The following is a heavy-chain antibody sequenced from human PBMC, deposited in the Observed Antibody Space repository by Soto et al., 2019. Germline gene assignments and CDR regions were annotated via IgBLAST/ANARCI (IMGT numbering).Heavy chain of an antibody. Sequence: XXEVSXXASGFTFTSSAVQWVRQARGQRLEWIGWIVVGSGNTNYAQKFQERVTITRDMSTSTAYMELSSLRSEDTAVYYCAAAPTHGKGYYYYGMDVWGQGTTVTVSS. CDR3: AAAPTHGKGYYYYGMDV. V-gene: IGHV1-58*01. CDR1: GFTFTSSA. CDR2: IVVGSGNT. J-gene: IGHJ6*02.